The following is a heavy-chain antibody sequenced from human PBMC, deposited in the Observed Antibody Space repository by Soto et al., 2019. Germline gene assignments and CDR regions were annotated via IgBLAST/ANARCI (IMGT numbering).Heavy chain of an antibody. CDR3: YLFSSDFDY. CDR2: ISDSGDRT. CDR1: GFSFISYA. D-gene: IGHD6-19*01. V-gene: IGHV3-23*01. Sequence: EVHLLESGGGLVQPGGSLGLSCAASGFSFISYAMSWVRQAPGKGLEWVSGISDSGDRTFYADSVKGRFTISRDNSKNTLHLQMSTLRAEDTAVYYCYLFSSDFDYWGQGTLVTVSS. J-gene: IGHJ4*02.